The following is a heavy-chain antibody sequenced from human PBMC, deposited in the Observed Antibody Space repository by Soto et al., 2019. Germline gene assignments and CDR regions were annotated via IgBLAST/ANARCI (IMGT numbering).Heavy chain of an antibody. Sequence: GGSMRLSCAASGFTFSGYWMHWVRQVPGKGLVWVSRINSDGSITGYADSVKGRFTISRENAKNTLYLQMSNLRVEDTAVYFCARVGATTWNWGQGTLVTVSS. CDR2: INSDGSIT. V-gene: IGHV3-74*01. CDR3: ARVGATTWN. D-gene: IGHD1-26*01. J-gene: IGHJ4*02. CDR1: GFTFSGYW.